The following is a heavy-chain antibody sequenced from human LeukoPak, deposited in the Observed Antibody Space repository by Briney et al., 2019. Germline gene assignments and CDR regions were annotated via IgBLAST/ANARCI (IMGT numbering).Heavy chain of an antibody. Sequence: ASVKVSCKASGYTFTGYHMHWVRQAPGQGLEWMGWINPNSGGTNYAQKFQGRVTMTRDTSISTAYMELSRLRSDDTAVYYCATEMATIQNYYYMDVWGKGTTVTISS. V-gene: IGHV1-2*02. J-gene: IGHJ6*03. CDR1: GYTFTGYH. CDR2: INPNSGGT. D-gene: IGHD5-24*01. CDR3: ATEMATIQNYYYMDV.